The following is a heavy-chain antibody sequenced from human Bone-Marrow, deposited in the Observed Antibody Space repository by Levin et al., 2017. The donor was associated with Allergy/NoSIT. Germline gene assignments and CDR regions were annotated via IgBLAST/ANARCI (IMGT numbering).Heavy chain of an antibody. CDR2: IWYDGSNK. CDR3: AREIGGCSGGSCYSGYYFDY. D-gene: IGHD2-15*01. Sequence: GESLKISCAASGFTFSSYGMHWVRQAPGKGLEWVAVIWYDGSNKYYVDSVKGRFTISRDNSKNTLYLQMNSLRAEDTAVYYCAREIGGCSGGSCYSGYYFDYWGQGTLVTVSS. CDR1: GFTFSSYG. J-gene: IGHJ4*02. V-gene: IGHV3-33*01.